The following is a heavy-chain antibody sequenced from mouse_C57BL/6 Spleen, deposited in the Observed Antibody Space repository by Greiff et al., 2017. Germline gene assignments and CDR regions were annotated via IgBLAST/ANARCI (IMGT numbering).Heavy chain of an antibody. D-gene: IGHD2-4*01. CDR3: ARNDYDPYAMDY. Sequence: VNVVESGAELVKPGASVKISCKASGYAFSSYWMNWVKQRPGKGLEWIGQIYPGDGATNYNGKFKGKATLTADKSSSTAYMQLSSLTSEDSAVYFCARNDYDPYAMDYWGQGTSVTVSS. CDR2: IYPGDGAT. CDR1: GYAFSSYW. J-gene: IGHJ4*01. V-gene: IGHV1-80*01.